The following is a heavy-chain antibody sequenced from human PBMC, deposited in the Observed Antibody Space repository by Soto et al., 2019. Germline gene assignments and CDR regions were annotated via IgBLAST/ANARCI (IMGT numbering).Heavy chain of an antibody. CDR2: YISNSGDT. D-gene: IGHD6-6*01. CDR1: GNPFMGHY. J-gene: IGHJ4*02. CDR3: ERDPPRFFTSSPEGAGL. V-gene: IGHV1-2*02. Sequence: ASVKVSCKTSGNPFMGHYIHWLRQAPGQGFEWLGYISNSGDTKFSQNFQGRVSMTRDTSISTAYLELTNLTSDDTAVYYCERDPPRFFTSSPEGAGLWGQGTLVTVSS.